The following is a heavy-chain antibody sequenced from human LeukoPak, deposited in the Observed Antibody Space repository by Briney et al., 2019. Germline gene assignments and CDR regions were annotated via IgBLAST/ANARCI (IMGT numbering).Heavy chain of an antibody. D-gene: IGHD1-26*01. V-gene: IGHV3-7*01. Sequence: GGSLRLSCAASGFTFSSYWMSWVRQAPGKGLEWVANIKQDGSEKYYVDSVKGRFTISRDNAKNSLYLQMNSLRAEDTAVYYCARDPLGVGASWMQDAFDMWGQGTMVTVSS. CDR1: GFTFSSYW. CDR3: ARDPLGVGASWMQDAFDM. J-gene: IGHJ3*02. CDR2: IKQDGSEK.